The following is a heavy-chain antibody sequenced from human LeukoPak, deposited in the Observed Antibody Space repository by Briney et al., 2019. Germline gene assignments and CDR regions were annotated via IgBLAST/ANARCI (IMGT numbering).Heavy chain of an antibody. CDR2: INHSGST. D-gene: IGHD4-17*01. V-gene: IGHV4-34*01. CDR3: GRLGLERDYVFDY. J-gene: IGHJ4*02. CDR1: GVSFSGYS. Sequence: SESLSLTCAVYGVSFSGYSWSWIRQPPGKGLEWIGAINHSGSTNYNPSLKTQVTISVDTPKTQFTLKLSAVTAADTAVYNCGRLGLERDYVFDYWGQGTLVTVSS.